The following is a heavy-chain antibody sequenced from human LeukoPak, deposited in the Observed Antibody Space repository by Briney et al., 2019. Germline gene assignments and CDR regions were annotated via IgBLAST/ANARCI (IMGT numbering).Heavy chain of an antibody. CDR2: IYYSGST. CDR1: GGSISSSSYY. Sequence: PSETLSLTCTVSGGSISSSSYYWGWIRQPPGKGLEWIGSIYYSGSTYYNPSLKSRVTISVDTSKNQSSLKLSSVTAADTAVYYCARRSSDYDFWSGYYYGMDVWGQGTTVTVSS. V-gene: IGHV4-39*01. J-gene: IGHJ6*02. CDR3: ARRSSDYDFWSGYYYGMDV. D-gene: IGHD3-3*01.